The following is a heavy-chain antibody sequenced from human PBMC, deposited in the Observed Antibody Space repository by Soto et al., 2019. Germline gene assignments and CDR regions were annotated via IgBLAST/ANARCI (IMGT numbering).Heavy chain of an antibody. V-gene: IGHV1-69*13. Sequence: SVKVSCKASGGTFSSYAISWVRQAPGQGLEWMGGIIPIFGTANYAQKFQGRVTITADESTSTAYMELSSLRSEDTAVYYCARVGLYYDILTGYSQNWFDPWGRGTLVTVSS. CDR3: ARVGLYYDILTGYSQNWFDP. D-gene: IGHD3-9*01. CDR2: IIPIFGTA. CDR1: GGTFSSYA. J-gene: IGHJ5*02.